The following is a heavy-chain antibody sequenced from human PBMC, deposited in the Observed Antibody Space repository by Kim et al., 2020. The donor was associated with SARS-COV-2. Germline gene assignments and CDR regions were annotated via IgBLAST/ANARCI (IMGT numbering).Heavy chain of an antibody. CDR3: AKAEAYDY. V-gene: IGHV3-30*02. J-gene: IGHJ4*02. Sequence: DGRNKDYADSVKGRFTISRENSKNTLYLQMNSLRAEDTAVYYCAKAEAYDYWGQGTMVTVSS. CDR2: DGRNK.